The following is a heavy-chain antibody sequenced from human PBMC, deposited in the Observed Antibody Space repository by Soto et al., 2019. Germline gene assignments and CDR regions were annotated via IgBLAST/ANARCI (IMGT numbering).Heavy chain of an antibody. CDR3: ARGGEDIVVVPAAIATWFDP. V-gene: IGHV3-33*01. D-gene: IGHD2-2*01. CDR1: GFTFSSYG. J-gene: IGHJ5*02. CDR2: IWYDGSNK. Sequence: GGSLRLSCAASGFTFSSYGMHWVRQAPGKGLEWVAVIWYDGSNKYYADSVKGRFTISRDNSKNTLYLQMNSLRAEDTAVYYCARGGEDIVVVPAAIATWFDPWGQGTLVTVSS.